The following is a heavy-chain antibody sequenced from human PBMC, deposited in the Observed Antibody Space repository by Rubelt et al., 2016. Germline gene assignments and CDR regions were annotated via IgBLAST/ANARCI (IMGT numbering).Heavy chain of an antibody. CDR3: GRGLGLELCN. CDR2: IWYDGGNK. V-gene: IGHV3-33*01. D-gene: IGHD1-7*01. CDR1: GFTFSNYG. Sequence: GRSLRLSCAASGFTFSNYGMHWVRQAPGKGLEWVAIIWYDGGNKYYADSVKGRFTISRDNSKNTLHLQMNNLRAEDTAVYYCGRGLGLELCNWGQGTLVTVSS. J-gene: IGHJ4*02.